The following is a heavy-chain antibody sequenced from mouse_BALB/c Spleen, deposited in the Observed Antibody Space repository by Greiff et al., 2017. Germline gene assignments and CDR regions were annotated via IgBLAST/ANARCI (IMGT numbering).Heavy chain of an antibody. CDR3: ARDYYDYGEFAY. J-gene: IGHJ3*01. Sequence: EVKVVESGGGLVKPGGSLKLSCAASGFTFSSYAMSWVRQTPEKRLEWVASISSGGSTYYPDSVKGRFTISRDNARNILYLQMSSLRSEDTAMYYCARDYYDYGEFAYWGQGTLVTVSA. CDR1: GFTFSSYA. V-gene: IGHV5-6-5*01. CDR2: ISSGGST. D-gene: IGHD2-4*01.